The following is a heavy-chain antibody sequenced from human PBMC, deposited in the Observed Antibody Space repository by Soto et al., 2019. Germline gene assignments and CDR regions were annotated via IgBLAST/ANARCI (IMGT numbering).Heavy chain of an antibody. CDR3: ARPSSRITIFGVAHDAFDI. CDR1: GYTFTGYY. J-gene: IGHJ3*02. CDR2: INPNSGGT. Sequence: ASVKVSCKASGYTFTGYYMHWVQQAPGQGLEWMGWINPNSGGTNYAQKFQGRVTMTRDTSISTAYMELSRLRSDDTAVYYCARPSSRITIFGVAHDAFDIWGQGTMVTVSS. V-gene: IGHV1-2*02. D-gene: IGHD3-3*01.